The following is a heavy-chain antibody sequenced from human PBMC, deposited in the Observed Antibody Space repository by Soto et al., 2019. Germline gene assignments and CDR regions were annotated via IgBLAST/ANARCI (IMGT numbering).Heavy chain of an antibody. J-gene: IGHJ4*02. CDR3: AIDQYSSSWYYFDY. Sequence: EVQLVESGGGLVQPGGSLRLSCAASGFTFSSYSMNWVRQAPGKGLEWVSYISSSSRTIYYADSVKGRFTISRDNAKNSLYLQKNSLRDEETAVYYCAIDQYSSSWYYFDYWGQESLVTVSS. V-gene: IGHV3-48*02. CDR1: GFTFSSYS. D-gene: IGHD6-13*01. CDR2: ISSSSRTI.